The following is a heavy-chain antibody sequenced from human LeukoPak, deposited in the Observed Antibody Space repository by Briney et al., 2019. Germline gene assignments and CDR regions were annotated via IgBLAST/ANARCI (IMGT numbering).Heavy chain of an antibody. CDR1: GGSISSSNW. Sequence: SETLSLTCAVSGGSISSSNWWSWVRQPPGRGLEWIGEIYHSGSTNYNPSVMSRVTISVDKSKNQFSLRLTSVTAADTAVYYCARDRSSGDNRAQFFQDWGQGTLVTVSS. J-gene: IGHJ1*01. V-gene: IGHV4-4*02. CDR3: ARDRSSGDNRAQFFQD. D-gene: IGHD4/OR15-4a*01. CDR2: IYHSGST.